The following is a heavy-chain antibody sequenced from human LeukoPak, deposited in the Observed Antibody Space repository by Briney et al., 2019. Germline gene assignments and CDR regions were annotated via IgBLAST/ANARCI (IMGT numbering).Heavy chain of an antibody. CDR3: ATDSTQQPDYYYYMDV. CDR2: IRYDGSNK. J-gene: IGHJ6*03. V-gene: IGHV3-30*02. CDR1: GFTFSSYG. Sequence: GGSLRLSCAASGFTFSSYGMHWVRQAPGKGLEWVAFIRYDGSNKYHADSVKGRFTISRDNSKNTLYLQMNSLRAEDTAVYYCATDSTQQPDYYYYMDVWGKGTTVTVSS. D-gene: IGHD3-3*02.